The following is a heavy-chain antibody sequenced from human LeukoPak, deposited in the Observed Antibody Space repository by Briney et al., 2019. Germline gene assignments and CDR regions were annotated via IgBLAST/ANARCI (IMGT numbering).Heavy chain of an antibody. D-gene: IGHD3-3*01. CDR2: IYYSGST. Sequence: SQTLSLTCTVSGGSISSGDYYWSWIRQPPGKGLEWIGYIYYSGSTYYNPSLKSRVTISVDTSKNQFSLKLSSVTAADTAVHYCARGGDFWSGYHFDYWGQGTLVTVSS. CDR1: GGSISSGDYY. J-gene: IGHJ4*02. V-gene: IGHV4-30-4*01. CDR3: ARGGDFWSGYHFDY.